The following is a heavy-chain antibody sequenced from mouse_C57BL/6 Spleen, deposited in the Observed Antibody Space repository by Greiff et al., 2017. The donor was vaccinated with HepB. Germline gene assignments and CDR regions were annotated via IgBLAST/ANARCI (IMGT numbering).Heavy chain of an antibody. CDR2: IVPEGGET. CDR3: DRGSNYGCFAY. J-gene: IGHJ3*01. V-gene: IGHV14-2*01. CDR1: GFNIKDYY. Sequence: VQLQQSGAELVKPGASVKLSCTASGFNIKDYYMPWVKQRTEQGLEWIGRIVPEGGETKYAPKFQGKATITADTSSNTAYLQLSCLQSEDTAVDCCDRGSNYGCFAYWGQGTLVTVSA. D-gene: IGHD2-5*01.